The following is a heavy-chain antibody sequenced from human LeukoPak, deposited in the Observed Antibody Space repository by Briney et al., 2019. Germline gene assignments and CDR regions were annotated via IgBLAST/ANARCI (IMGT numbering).Heavy chain of an antibody. V-gene: IGHV1-2*02. D-gene: IGHD3-10*01. J-gene: IGHJ4*02. CDR2: IDPNSGGT. CDR1: GYTFTGYY. Sequence: ASVKVSCKASGYTFTGYYMHWVRQAPGQGLEWMGWIDPNSGGTNYAQKFQGRVTMTRDTSISTAYMELSRLRSDDTAVYYCARDLGYYGSGSYYLNHFDYWGQGTLVTVFS. CDR3: ARDLGYYGSGSYYLNHFDY.